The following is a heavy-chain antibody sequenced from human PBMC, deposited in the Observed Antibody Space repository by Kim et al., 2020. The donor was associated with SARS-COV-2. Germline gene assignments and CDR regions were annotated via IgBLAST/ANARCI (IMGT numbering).Heavy chain of an antibody. CDR2: ISAGGDGT. J-gene: IGHJ4*02. CDR3: EASDF. V-gene: IGHV3-23*01. Sequence: ISAGGDGTHYAASVKGRFTISRDNSKDTLFLHRNNLRAEDTAVYYCEASDFWGQGSLVTVSS.